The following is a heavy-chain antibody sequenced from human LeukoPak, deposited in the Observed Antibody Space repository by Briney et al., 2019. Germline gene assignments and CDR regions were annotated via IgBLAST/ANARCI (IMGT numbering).Heavy chain of an antibody. CDR2: INSDGSST. Sequence: GSLRLSCAASGFTFSSYWMHWVRQAPGKGLVWVSRINSDGSSTSYADSVKGRFTISRDNAKNTLYLQMNSLRAEDTAVYYCARVGGYYDSSGYYYNAFDIWGQGTMVTISS. CDR3: ARVGGYYDSSGYYYNAFDI. D-gene: IGHD3-22*01. J-gene: IGHJ3*02. CDR1: GFTFSSYW. V-gene: IGHV3-74*01.